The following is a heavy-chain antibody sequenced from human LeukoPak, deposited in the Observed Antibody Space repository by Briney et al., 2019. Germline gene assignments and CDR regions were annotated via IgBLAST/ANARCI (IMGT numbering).Heavy chain of an antibody. J-gene: IGHJ5*02. CDR1: GYTFTRYY. V-gene: IGHV1-46*01. Sequence: AASVKVSCKTSGYTFTRYYMQWVRQAPGHGLEWMGIINPSGGSTSYPQKFQGRVTMTRDTSTSTVYMELSSLRSEDTAVYYCARSNSFDPWGQGTLVTVSS. CDR3: ARSNSFDP. CDR2: INPSGGST. D-gene: IGHD1/OR15-1a*01.